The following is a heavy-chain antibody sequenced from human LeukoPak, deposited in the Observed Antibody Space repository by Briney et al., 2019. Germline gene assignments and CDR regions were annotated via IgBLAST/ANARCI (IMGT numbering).Heavy chain of an antibody. D-gene: IGHD3-16*02. CDR2: IYISGST. J-gene: IGHJ4*02. CDR3: ARSPRYDYVWGSYRIFDY. CDR1: GGSISSYY. Sequence: SETLSLTCTVSGGSISSYYWSWIRQPAGKGLEWIGRIYISGSTNYNPSLKSRVTISVDTSKNQFSLKLSSVTAADTAVYYCARSPRYDYVWGSYRIFDYWGQGTLVTVSS. V-gene: IGHV4-4*07.